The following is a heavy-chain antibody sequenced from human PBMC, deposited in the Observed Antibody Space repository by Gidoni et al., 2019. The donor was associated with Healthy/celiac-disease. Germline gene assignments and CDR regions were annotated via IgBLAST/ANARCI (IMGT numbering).Heavy chain of an antibody. D-gene: IGHD6-13*01. CDR1: GFTFSSYA. CDR3: ARDLGLGELYSSLHGRGDYYYGMDV. V-gene: IGHV3-30-3*01. CDR2: ISYDGSNK. J-gene: IGHJ6*02. Sequence: QVQLVESGGGVVQPGRSLRLSCAAPGFTFSSYAMHWVRQAPGKGLEWVAVISYDGSNKYYADSVKGRFTISRDNSKNTLYLQMNSLRAEDTAVYYCARDLGLGELYSSLHGRGDYYYGMDVWGQGTTVTVSS.